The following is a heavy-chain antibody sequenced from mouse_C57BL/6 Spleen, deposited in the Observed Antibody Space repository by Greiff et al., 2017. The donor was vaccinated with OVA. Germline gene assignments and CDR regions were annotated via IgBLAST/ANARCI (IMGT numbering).Heavy chain of an antibody. D-gene: IGHD2-4*01. Sequence: EVQLQQSGPVLVKPGASVKMSCKASGYTFTDYYMNWVKQSHGKSLEWIGVINPYNGGTSYNQKFKGKATLTVDKSSSTAYMELNSLTSEDSAVYYCARGDYDGDYAMDYWGQGTSVTVSS. CDR3: ARGDYDGDYAMDY. V-gene: IGHV1-19*01. CDR2: INPYNGGT. CDR1: GYTFTDYY. J-gene: IGHJ4*01.